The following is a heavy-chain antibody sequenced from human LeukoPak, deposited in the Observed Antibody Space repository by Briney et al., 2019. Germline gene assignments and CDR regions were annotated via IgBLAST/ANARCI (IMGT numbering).Heavy chain of an antibody. CDR2: INHSGST. V-gene: IGHV4-34*01. CDR1: GGSFSGYY. Sequence: SETLSLTCAVYGGSFSGYYWSWIRQPPGKGLEWIGEINHSGSTNYNPSLKSRVTISVDTSKNQFSLKLSSVTAADTAVYYCARVDYYDSSGNDAFDIWGQGTMVTVSS. CDR3: ARVDYYDSSGNDAFDI. J-gene: IGHJ3*02. D-gene: IGHD3-22*01.